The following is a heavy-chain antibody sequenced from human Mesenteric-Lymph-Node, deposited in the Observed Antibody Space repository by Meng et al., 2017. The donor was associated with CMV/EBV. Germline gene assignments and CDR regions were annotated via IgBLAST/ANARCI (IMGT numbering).Heavy chain of an antibody. D-gene: IGHD3-3*01. CDR1: GFAFSAYW. CDR3: VREDGVVASRGNRFDP. Sequence: GGSLRLSCAASGFAFSAYWMHWARQAPGKGLVWVSRINHDGSNTIYADSVKGRFTISRDNAKNTLYLQMNTLRAEDTAVYYCVREDGVVASRGNRFDPWGQGTLVTVS. V-gene: IGHV3-74*01. J-gene: IGHJ5*02. CDR2: INHDGSNT.